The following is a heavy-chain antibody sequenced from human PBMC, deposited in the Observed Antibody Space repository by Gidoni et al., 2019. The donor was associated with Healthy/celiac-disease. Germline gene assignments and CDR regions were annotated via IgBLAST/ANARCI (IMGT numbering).Heavy chain of an antibody. D-gene: IGHD3-22*01. J-gene: IGHJ1*01. CDR2: IYTSGST. Sequence: QVQLQESGPGLVKPSATLSLTCTVSGGSISSYYCSWIRQPAGKGLEWIGRIYTSGSTNYNPSLKSRVTMSVDTSKNQFSLKLSSVTAADTAVYYCARGDYYDSSGYYYVAEYFQHWGQGTLVTVSS. V-gene: IGHV4-4*07. CDR3: ARGDYYDSSGYYYVAEYFQH. CDR1: GGSISSYY.